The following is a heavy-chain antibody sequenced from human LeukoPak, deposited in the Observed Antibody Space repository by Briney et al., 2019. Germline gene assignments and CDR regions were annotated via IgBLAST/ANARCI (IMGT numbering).Heavy chain of an antibody. CDR1: GFTFSSYS. J-gene: IGHJ6*02. V-gene: IGHV3-21*01. CDR2: INSRSSYI. D-gene: IGHD3-22*01. Sequence: PGGSLRLSCAASGFTFSSYSMNWVRQAPGKGLEWVSSINSRSSYIYYADSVKGRFTISRDNAKNSLYLQMNSLRAEDTAVYYCARESITMIVVTNGMDVWGQGTTVTVSS. CDR3: ARESITMIVVTNGMDV.